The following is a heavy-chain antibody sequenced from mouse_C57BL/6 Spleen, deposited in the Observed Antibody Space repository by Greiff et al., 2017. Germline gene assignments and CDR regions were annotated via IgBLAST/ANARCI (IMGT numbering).Heavy chain of an antibody. Sequence: EVQRVESGPGLVKPSQSLSLTCSVTGYSITSGYYWNWIRQFPGNKLEWMGYISYDGSNNYNPSLKNRISITRDTSKNQFFLKLNSVTTEDTATYYCAREGLSNYFDYWGQGTTLTVSS. D-gene: IGHD3-1*01. V-gene: IGHV3-6*01. CDR1: GYSITSGYY. J-gene: IGHJ2*01. CDR2: ISYDGSN. CDR3: AREGLSNYFDY.